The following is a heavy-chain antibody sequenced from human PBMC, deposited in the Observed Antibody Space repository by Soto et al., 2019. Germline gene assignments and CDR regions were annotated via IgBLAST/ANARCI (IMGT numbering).Heavy chain of an antibody. Sequence: QVQLQESGPGLVQPSGTLSLTCAVSGDSINNSHWWSWVRQTPVKGLEGIGETDHSGTTNYNPSLKTRVTISIDKSKNQFSLKMNSVTAADTAVYYCAREVNSSPARGPNWFDPWGQGTLVTVSS. CDR2: TDHSGTT. CDR1: GDSINNSHW. CDR3: AREVNSSPARGPNWFDP. D-gene: IGHD6-13*01. V-gene: IGHV4-4*02. J-gene: IGHJ5*02.